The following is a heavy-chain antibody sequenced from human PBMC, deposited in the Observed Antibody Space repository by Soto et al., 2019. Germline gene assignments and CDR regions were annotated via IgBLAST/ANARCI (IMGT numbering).Heavy chain of an antibody. CDR3: ARVGVATVTTDAFDI. CDR2: INHSGST. J-gene: IGHJ3*02. CDR1: GGSFSGYY. Sequence: SETLSLTGAVYGGSFSGYYWIGIRQTPGKGLEWIGEINHSGSTNYNPSLKSRVTRSVDTSKNQFSLKLSYVTAADTAVYYCARVGVATVTTDAFDIWGQGTMVT. D-gene: IGHD4-17*01. V-gene: IGHV4-34*01.